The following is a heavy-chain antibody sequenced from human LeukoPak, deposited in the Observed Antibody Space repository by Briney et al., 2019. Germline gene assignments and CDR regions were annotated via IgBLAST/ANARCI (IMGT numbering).Heavy chain of an antibody. CDR1: GYTFTGYY. D-gene: IGHD2-8*02. Sequence: GASVKVSCKASGYTFTGYYMHWVRQAPGQGLEWMGWINANSGDTNYAQEFQGRVTLTRDTSLSTAYMELSRLRSDDTAVYYCTRLLAEGNYWGQGTLVTVSS. CDR2: INANSGDT. J-gene: IGHJ4*02. CDR3: TRLLAEGNY. V-gene: IGHV1-2*02.